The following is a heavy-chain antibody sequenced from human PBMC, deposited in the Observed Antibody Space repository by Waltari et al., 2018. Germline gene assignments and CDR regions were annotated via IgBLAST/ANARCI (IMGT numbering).Heavy chain of an antibody. V-gene: IGHV1-24*01. CDR3: ATDLSSRGFRESGDY. D-gene: IGHD3-10*01. CDR2: CDPEDGET. J-gene: IGHJ4*02. Sequence: QVQLVQSGAEVKKPGASVKVSCKVSGYTLTELSMHWVRQTPGKGLEWMGGCDPEDGETNYEKKLQGRVTMTEDTSRDTADRELSILGSEDTAVYDCATDLSSRGFRESGDYWGQGTLVTVSS. CDR1: GYTLTELS.